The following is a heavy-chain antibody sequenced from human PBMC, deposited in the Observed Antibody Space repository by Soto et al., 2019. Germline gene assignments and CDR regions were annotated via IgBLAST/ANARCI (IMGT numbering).Heavy chain of an antibody. Sequence: QVQLVQSGAEVKKPGSSVKVSCKASGGTFSSYTISWVRQAPGQGLEWMGRIIPILGIANYAQKFQGRVTITADKSTSTAYMELSSLRSEDTAVYYCARLEAAAGTSWFDPWGQGTLVTVSS. CDR3: ARLEAAAGTSWFDP. V-gene: IGHV1-69*02. CDR2: IIPILGIA. D-gene: IGHD6-13*01. CDR1: GGTFSSYT. J-gene: IGHJ5*02.